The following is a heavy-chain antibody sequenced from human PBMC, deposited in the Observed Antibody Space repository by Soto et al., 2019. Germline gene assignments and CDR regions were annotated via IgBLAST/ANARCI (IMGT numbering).Heavy chain of an antibody. V-gene: IGHV1-18*01. Sequence: ASVKVSCKASGYTFTSYGISWVRQAPGQGLEWMGWISAYNGNTNYAQKLQGRVTMTTDTSTSTAYMELSSLRSEDTAVYYCAREVGVRPYYYGSGSYFSFDYWGQGTLVTVSS. CDR1: GYTFTSYG. J-gene: IGHJ4*02. CDR3: AREVGVRPYYYGSGSYFSFDY. D-gene: IGHD3-10*01. CDR2: ISAYNGNT.